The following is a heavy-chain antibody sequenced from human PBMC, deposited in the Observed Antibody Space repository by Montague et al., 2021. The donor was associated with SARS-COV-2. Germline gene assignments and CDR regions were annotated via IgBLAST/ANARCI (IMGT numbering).Heavy chain of an antibody. J-gene: IGHJ3*02. CDR1: GGSFNSSSYS. V-gene: IGHV4-39*01. Sequence: SETLSLTCTVSGGSFNSSSYSWVCIRQPPGKGWVGVVSIYDTGSTDYNPSLKSRVTISVDTSKNQLSLKLSFGTAAETAVYYCARHITGSGNAFDSWGQGTMVTVSS. D-gene: IGHD3-10*01. CDR2: IYDTGST. CDR3: ARHITGSGNAFDS.